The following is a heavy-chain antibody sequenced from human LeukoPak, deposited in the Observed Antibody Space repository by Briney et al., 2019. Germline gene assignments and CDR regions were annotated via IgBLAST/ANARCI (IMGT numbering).Heavy chain of an antibody. CDR2: IKQDGSEK. CDR3: ARGTYDSSGPYYFDY. CDR1: GFTFSSYW. Sequence: GGSLRLSCAASGFTFSSYWMSWVRQAPGKGLEWVANIKQDGSEKYYVDSVKGRFTISRDNAKNSLYLQMNSLRAEDTAVYYCARGTYDSSGPYYFDYWGQGTLVTVSS. D-gene: IGHD3-22*01. J-gene: IGHJ4*02. V-gene: IGHV3-7*04.